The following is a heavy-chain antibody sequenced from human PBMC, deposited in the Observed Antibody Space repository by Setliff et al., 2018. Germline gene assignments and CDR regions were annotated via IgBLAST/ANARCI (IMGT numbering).Heavy chain of an antibody. Sequence: GGSLRLSCTTSGFIFGDYAMSWVRQAPGKGLEWVSSISSSSTYIYYADSVKGRFTISRDNAKNSLYLQMNSLRAEDTAVYYCARDQGSYGYRAFDFWGQGTLVTVSS. J-gene: IGHJ4*02. CDR1: GFIFGDYA. D-gene: IGHD5-18*01. CDR3: ARDQGSYGYRAFDF. V-gene: IGHV3-21*01. CDR2: ISSSSTYI.